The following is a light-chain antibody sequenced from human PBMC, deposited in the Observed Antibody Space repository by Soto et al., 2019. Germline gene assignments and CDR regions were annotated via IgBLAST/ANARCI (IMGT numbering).Light chain of an antibody. Sequence: QSALTQPASVSGSPGQSITISCTGTSSDVGAYNYVSWYQRHPGTAPKLIIYDVTLRPSGVSNRFSGSKSGNTASLTISGLQAEDEADCYCSSFSRSTPLVFGTGTKLTVL. CDR3: SSFSRSTPLV. CDR1: SSDVGAYNY. CDR2: DVT. J-gene: IGLJ1*01. V-gene: IGLV2-14*03.